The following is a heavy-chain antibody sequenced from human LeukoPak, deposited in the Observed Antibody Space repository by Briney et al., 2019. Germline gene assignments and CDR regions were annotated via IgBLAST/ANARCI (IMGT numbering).Heavy chain of an antibody. V-gene: IGHV4-34*01. D-gene: IGHD2-15*01. J-gene: IGHJ4*02. CDR1: GGSFSGYY. CDR3: ARGLGDIYFDY. CDR2: INHSGST. Sequence: SETLSLTCAVYGGSFSGYYWSWIRQPPGKGLEWIGEINHSGSTNYNPSLKSRVTISVDTSKNQFSLKLSSVTAADTAVYYCARGLGDIYFDYWGQGTLITVSS.